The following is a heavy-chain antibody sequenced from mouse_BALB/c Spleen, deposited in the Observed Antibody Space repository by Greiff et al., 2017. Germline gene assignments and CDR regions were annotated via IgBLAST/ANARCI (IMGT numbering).Heavy chain of an antibody. V-gene: IGHV3-2*02. D-gene: IGHD1-2*01. CDR2: ISYSGST. Sequence: EVKLEESGPGLVKPSQSLSLTCTVTGYSITSDYAWNWIRQFPGNKLEWMGYISYSGSTSYNPSLKSRISITRDTSKNQFFLQLNSVTTEDTATYYCARREITTAKAMDYWGQGTSVTVSS. CDR1: GYSITSDYA. J-gene: IGHJ4*01. CDR3: ARREITTAKAMDY.